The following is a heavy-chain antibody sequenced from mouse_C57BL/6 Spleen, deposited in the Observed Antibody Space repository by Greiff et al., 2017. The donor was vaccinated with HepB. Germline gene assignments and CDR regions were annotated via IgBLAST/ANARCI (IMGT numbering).Heavy chain of an antibody. Sequence: VQLQQSGPELVKPGASVKISCKASGYSFTGYYMNWVKQSPEKSLEWIGEINPSTGVTTYNQKFKAKATLTVDKSSSTAYMQLKSLTSEDSAVYYCARAGEGFDYWGEGTTLTVSP. J-gene: IGHJ2*01. CDR1: GYSFTGYY. V-gene: IGHV1-42*01. CDR2: INPSTGVT. CDR3: ARAGEGFDY.